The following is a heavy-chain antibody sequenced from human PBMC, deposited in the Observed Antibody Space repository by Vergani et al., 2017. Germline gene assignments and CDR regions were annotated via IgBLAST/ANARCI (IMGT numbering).Heavy chain of an antibody. CDR1: GFTFDDYA. J-gene: IGHJ3*02. CDR3: ARLGYCSSTTCRQAFDI. CDR2: TRNKANSYTT. V-gene: IGHV3-72*01. Sequence: EVQLVESGGGLVQPGRSLRLSCAASGFTFDDYAMDWVRQAPGKGLEWVGRTRNKANSYTTEYAASVKGRFTISRDDSKNSLYLQMNSLKIEDTAVYYCARLGYCSSTTCRQAFDIWGQGTMVTVS. D-gene: IGHD2-2*01.